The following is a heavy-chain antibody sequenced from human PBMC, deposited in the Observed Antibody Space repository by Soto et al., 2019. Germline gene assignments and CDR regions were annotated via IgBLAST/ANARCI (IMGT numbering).Heavy chain of an antibody. CDR1: GYTFTSYG. CDR3: ARIYCSSTSCYLDAFDI. V-gene: IGHV1-18*04. CDR2: ISAYNGNT. J-gene: IGHJ3*02. Sequence: GASVKVSCKASGYTFTSYGISWVRQAPGQGLEWMGWISAYNGNTNYAQKLQGRVTMTTDTSTSTAYMELRSLRSDDTAVYYCARIYCSSTSCYLDAFDIWGQGTMVTVSS. D-gene: IGHD2-2*01.